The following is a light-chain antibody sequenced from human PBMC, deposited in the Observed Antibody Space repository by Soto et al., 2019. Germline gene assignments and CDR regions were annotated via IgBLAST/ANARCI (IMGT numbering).Light chain of an antibody. Sequence: SYELTQPPSVSVSPGLTASITCSGDKLGDKYACWYQQKPGQSPVLVIYQDSKRPSGIPERFSGSNSGNTATLTISGTQAMDEADYYCQAWDSSTAGVFGGGTKLTVL. J-gene: IGLJ2*01. CDR3: QAWDSSTAGV. CDR1: KLGDKY. CDR2: QDS. V-gene: IGLV3-1*01.